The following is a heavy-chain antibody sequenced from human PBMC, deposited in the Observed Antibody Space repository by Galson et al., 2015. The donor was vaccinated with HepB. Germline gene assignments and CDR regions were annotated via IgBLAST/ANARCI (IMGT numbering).Heavy chain of an antibody. J-gene: IGHJ4*02. D-gene: IGHD3-10*01. CDR1: GFTFSSYS. CDR3: ARDGHVKGSGSYYRY. Sequence: SVRLSCAASGFTFSSYSMNWVRQAPGKGLEWVSSISSSSSYIYYADSVKGRFTISRDNAKNSLYLQMNSLRAEDTAVYYCARDGHVKGSGSYYRYWGQGTLVTVSS. CDR2: ISSSSSYI. V-gene: IGHV3-21*01.